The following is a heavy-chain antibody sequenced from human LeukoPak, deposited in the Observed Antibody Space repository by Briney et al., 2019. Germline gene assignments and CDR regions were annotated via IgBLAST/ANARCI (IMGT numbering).Heavy chain of an antibody. Sequence: GGSLRLSCAASGFTFSNYWMSWVRQAPGKGLEWVANINQGGRESYYVDSVEGRFTISRGNADYSLYLQMNSLRAEDTAVYYCARAATTGTVVYWGQGTLVTVSS. CDR1: GFTFSNYW. J-gene: IGHJ4*02. CDR2: INQGGRES. V-gene: IGHV3-7*04. D-gene: IGHD1-1*01. CDR3: ARAATTGTVVY.